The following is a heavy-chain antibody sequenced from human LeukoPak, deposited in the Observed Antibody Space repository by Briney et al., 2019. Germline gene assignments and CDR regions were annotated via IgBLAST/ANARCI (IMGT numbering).Heavy chain of an antibody. CDR3: ARAGQFDFWSGYFDY. V-gene: IGHV1-2*02. D-gene: IGHD3-3*01. J-gene: IGHJ4*02. Sequence: ASVKVSCKASGYTFTGYYMHWVRQAPGQGLEWMGWTNPNSGGTNYAQKLQGRVTMTTDTSTSTAYMELRSLRSDDTAVYYCARAGQFDFWSGYFDYWGQGTLVTVSS. CDR2: TNPNSGGT. CDR1: GYTFTGYY.